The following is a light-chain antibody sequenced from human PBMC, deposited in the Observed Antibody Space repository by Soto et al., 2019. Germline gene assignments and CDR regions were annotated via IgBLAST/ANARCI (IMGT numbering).Light chain of an antibody. CDR3: SSYTSSRTRV. J-gene: IGLJ1*01. V-gene: IGLV2-14*01. CDR1: SSDVGGYNY. CDR2: DVS. Sequence: QSALTQPASVSGSPGQSITISCTGTSSDVGGYNYVSWYQQHPGKAPKLMIYDVSNRPSGVSNRLSGSKSGNTASLTISGLQAEDEADYYCSSYTSSRTRVFGTGTKVTV.